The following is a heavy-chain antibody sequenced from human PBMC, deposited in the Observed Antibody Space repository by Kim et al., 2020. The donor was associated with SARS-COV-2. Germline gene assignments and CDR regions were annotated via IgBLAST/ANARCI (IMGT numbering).Heavy chain of an antibody. J-gene: IGHJ4*02. D-gene: IGHD4-17*01. Sequence: SETLSLTCTVSGDSVSSSSYQWGWIRQPPGKGLEWLGSIYYSGTTYYNPSLKSRVTISVDTSKNQFSLRLTSVIAADTAVYHCARPRAVTTLSGFDYWGQGTLVTVSS. V-gene: IGHV4-39*07. CDR3: ARPRAVTTLSGFDY. CDR1: GDSVSSSSYQ. CDR2: IYYSGTT.